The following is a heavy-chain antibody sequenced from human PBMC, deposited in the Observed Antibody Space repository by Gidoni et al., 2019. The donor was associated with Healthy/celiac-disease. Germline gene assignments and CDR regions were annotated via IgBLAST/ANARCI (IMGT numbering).Heavy chain of an antibody. CDR2: IIPIFGTA. CDR3: ARDSRNDYGDYVEANDAFDI. D-gene: IGHD4-17*01. J-gene: IGHJ3*02. Sequence: QVQLVQSGAEVKKPGSSVKVSCKASGGTFSSHAISWVRQAPGQGLEWMGGIIPIFGTANYAQKFQGRVTITADESTSTAYMELSSLRSEDTAVYYCARDSRNDYGDYVEANDAFDIWGQGTMVTVSS. CDR1: GGTFSSHA. V-gene: IGHV1-69*01.